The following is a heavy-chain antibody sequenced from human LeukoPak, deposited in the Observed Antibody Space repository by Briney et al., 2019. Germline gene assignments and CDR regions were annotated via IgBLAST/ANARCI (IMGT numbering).Heavy chain of an antibody. D-gene: IGHD2-2*01. CDR1: GSTFTSYW. J-gene: IGHJ6*03. V-gene: IGHV5-51*01. CDR3: ARGPYCGSTSCYSPYYYYYMNV. CDR2: IYPGDSDT. Sequence: GGSLQISCQGSGSTFTSYWIGWVRQLPGKGLDWMGIIYPGDSDTRYSASFQGQATISPDKSIITAYLQWSSLKASDTAMYYCARGPYCGSTSCYSPYYYYYMNVWGKGTTVTVSS.